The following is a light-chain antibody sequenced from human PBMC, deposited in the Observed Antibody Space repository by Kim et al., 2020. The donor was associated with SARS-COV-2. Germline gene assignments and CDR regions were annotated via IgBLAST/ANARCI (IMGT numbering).Light chain of an antibody. J-gene: IGLJ2*01. CDR1: SSDVGGYNY. CDR3: SSYTSSSSVV. V-gene: IGLV2-14*03. CDR2: DAS. Sequence: GQSITISCTGTSSDVGGYNYVSWYQQHPGKAPKLMIYDASNRPSGVSNRFSGSKSGNTASLTISGLQAEDEADYYCSSYTSSSSVVFGGGTQLTVL.